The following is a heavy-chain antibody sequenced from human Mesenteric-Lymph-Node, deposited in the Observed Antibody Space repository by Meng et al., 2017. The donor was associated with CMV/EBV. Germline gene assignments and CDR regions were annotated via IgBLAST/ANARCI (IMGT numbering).Heavy chain of an antibody. CDR1: GFTFDDYA. D-gene: IGHD3-22*01. CDR2: ISWNSGSI. CDR3: AKDARGGNYAAPFDF. V-gene: IGHV3-9*03. Sequence: SLKISCTASGFTFDDYAMHWVRQAPGKGLEWVSGISWNSGSIGYADSVKGRFTISRDNVKHSLYLQMNSLRAEDMALYYCAKDARGGNYAAPFDFWGQGTLVTVSS. J-gene: IGHJ4*02.